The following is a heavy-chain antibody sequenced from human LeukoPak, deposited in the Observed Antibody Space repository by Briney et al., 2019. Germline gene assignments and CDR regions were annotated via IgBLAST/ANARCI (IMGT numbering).Heavy chain of an antibody. CDR2: TYYRSKWYN. V-gene: IGHV6-1*01. CDR1: GDSVSSNSAA. CDR3: ARAPPVTRLYLYYYMDV. J-gene: IGHJ6*03. Sequence: SQTLSLTCAISGDSVSSNSAAWNWVRQSPSRGLEWLGRTYYRSKWYNDYAVSVKSRITINPDTSKNQFSLKLSSVTAADTAVHYCARAPPVTRLYLYYYMDVWGKGTTVTVSS. D-gene: IGHD4-17*01.